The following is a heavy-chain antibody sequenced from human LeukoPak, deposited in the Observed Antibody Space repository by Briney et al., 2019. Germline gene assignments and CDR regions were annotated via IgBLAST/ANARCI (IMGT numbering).Heavy chain of an antibody. Sequence: GGSLRLSCAASGFTFSSYGMHWVRQAPGKGLEWVSIMSYDVNYYDYADSVKGRFIISRDNSRNTLYLQMNSLRPEDTGVYYCARAAGSSSWNFDYWGQGTLDYWGQGTLVTVSS. CDR2: MSYDVNYY. J-gene: IGHJ4*02. D-gene: IGHD6-13*01. V-gene: IGHV3-30*19. CDR1: GFTFSSYG. CDR3: ARAAGSSSWNFDYWGQGTLDY.